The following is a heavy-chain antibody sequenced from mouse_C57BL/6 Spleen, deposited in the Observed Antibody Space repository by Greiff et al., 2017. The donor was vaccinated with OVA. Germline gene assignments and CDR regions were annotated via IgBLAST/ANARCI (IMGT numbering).Heavy chain of an antibody. D-gene: IGHD1-1*01. CDR3: ARIENYGSSYYFDY. CDR1: GFSLSTFGMG. Sequence: QVTLKVSGPGLLQPSQTLSLTCSFSGFSLSTFGMGVGWLRQPSGMGLVWLAHIWWDDDKYYNPALKRRLTIAKDTSKNQGFLKIANVDTADTATYYCARIENYGSSYYFDYWGQGTTLTVSS. J-gene: IGHJ2*01. V-gene: IGHV8-8*01. CDR2: IWWDDDK.